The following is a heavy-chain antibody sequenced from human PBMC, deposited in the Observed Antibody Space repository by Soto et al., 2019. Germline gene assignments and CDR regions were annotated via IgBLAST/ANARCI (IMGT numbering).Heavy chain of an antibody. CDR2: IYSGGST. CDR1: GFTVSSNY. CDR3: ARDGGYCSGGSCYGSDYYYYYGMDV. V-gene: IGHV3-53*01. J-gene: IGHJ6*02. D-gene: IGHD2-15*01. Sequence: EVQLVESGGGLIQPGGSLRLSCAASGFTVSSNYMSWVRQAPGKGLEWVSVIYSGGSTYYADSVKGRFTISRDNSKNTLYLQMTSLRAEDTAVYYCARDGGYCSGGSCYGSDYYYYYGMDVWGQGTTVTVSS.